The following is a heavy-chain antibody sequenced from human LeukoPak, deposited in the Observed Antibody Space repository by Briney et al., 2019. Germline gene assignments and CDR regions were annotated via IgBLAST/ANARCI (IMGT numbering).Heavy chain of an antibody. J-gene: IGHJ4*02. Sequence: KPSXXLSLTCTVSGYSSSIDYYWGWIRQSPGKGLEWIGSIHRSGTTYYNPSLKSRVTISGDTSKSQFSLRLTSVTAADTAVYYCAGTSSGYYSTDYWGQGTLVTVSS. V-gene: IGHV4-38-2*02. D-gene: IGHD5-12*01. CDR2: IHRSGTT. CDR1: GYSSSIDYY. CDR3: AGTSSGYYSTDY.